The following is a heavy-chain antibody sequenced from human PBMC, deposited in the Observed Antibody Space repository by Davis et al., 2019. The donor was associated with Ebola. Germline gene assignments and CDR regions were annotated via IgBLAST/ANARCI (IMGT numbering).Heavy chain of an antibody. Sequence: PSETLSLTCTVSGGSISSGDYYWSWIRQPPGKGLEWIGYIYYSGSTYYNPSLKSRLTISVDTSKNQFSLKLSSVTAADTAVYYCARWAVVVITTYAFDIWGQGTMVTVSS. V-gene: IGHV4-30-4*01. CDR2: IYYSGST. CDR1: GGSISSGDYY. J-gene: IGHJ3*02. D-gene: IGHD3-22*01. CDR3: ARWAVVVITTYAFDI.